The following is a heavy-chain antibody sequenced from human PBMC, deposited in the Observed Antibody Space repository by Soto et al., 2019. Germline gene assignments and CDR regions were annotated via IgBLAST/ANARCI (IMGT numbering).Heavy chain of an antibody. V-gene: IGHV3-23*01. D-gene: IGHD3-3*01. CDR1: GFTFSSYA. CDR2: ISGSGGST. J-gene: IGHJ3*02. CDR3: AKEVSHHLNCDLWSGAPWRVFDI. Sequence: EVQLLESGGGLVQPGGSLRLSCAASGFTFSSYAMSWVRQAPGKGLEWVSAISGSGGSTYYADSVKGRFTISRDNSKNMVYLQMNSLRAEDTAVYYCAKEVSHHLNCDLWSGAPWRVFDIWGQGTMVTVSS.